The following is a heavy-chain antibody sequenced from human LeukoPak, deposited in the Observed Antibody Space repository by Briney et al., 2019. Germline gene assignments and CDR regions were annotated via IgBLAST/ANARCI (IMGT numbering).Heavy chain of an antibody. Sequence: SETLSLTCNVSGGSISGYYWTWIRQSPGRGLDWIGYIYYTGSTIYNPSLKSRVSMSVDTSKNEFSLRLSSVTAADKAVYFCARQVRFSAALYNWFDAWGQGTLVTVSS. V-gene: IGHV4-59*08. J-gene: IGHJ5*02. D-gene: IGHD6-25*01. CDR2: IYYTGST. CDR3: ARQVRFSAALYNWFDA. CDR1: GGSISGYY.